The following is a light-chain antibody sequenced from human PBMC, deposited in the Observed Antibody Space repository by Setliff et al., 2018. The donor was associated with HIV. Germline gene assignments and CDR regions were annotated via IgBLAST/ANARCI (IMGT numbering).Light chain of an antibody. CDR1: SSDVGGYNY. V-gene: IGLV2-14*01. J-gene: IGLJ2*01. Sequence: QSALTQPASVSGSPGQSITISCTGTSSDVGGYNYVSWYQQYPGKAPKLLIYDVSNRPSGVSNRFSGSKSGNTASLTISGLQAEDEADYSCSSYTSTTSPHVVFGGGTQLTVL. CDR3: SSYTSTTSPHVV. CDR2: DVS.